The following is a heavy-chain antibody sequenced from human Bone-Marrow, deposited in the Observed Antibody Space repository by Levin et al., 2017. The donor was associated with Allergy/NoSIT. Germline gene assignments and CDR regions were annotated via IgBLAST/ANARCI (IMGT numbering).Heavy chain of an antibody. Sequence: ASVKVSCKASGYTFTGYYMHWVRQAPGQGLEWMGRINPNSGGTNYAQKFQGRVTMTRDTSISTAYMELSRLRSDDTAVYYCARYQTYYYGSGSPDYFDYWGQGTLVTVSS. CDR2: INPNSGGT. CDR1: GYTFTGYY. D-gene: IGHD3-10*01. V-gene: IGHV1-2*06. CDR3: ARYQTYYYGSGSPDYFDY. J-gene: IGHJ4*02.